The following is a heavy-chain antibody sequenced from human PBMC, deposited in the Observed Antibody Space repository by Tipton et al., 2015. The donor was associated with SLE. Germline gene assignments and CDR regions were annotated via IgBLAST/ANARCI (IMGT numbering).Heavy chain of an antibody. J-gene: IGHJ4*02. D-gene: IGHD7-27*01. CDR1: GGSISSYY. Sequence: TLSLTCTVSGGSISSYYWSWIRQPPGKGLEWIGYIYHSGTTNYNPSLKSRITISVDTSKNQFSLDLSSVTAADTAVYYCARGHWAGDLYYFDYWGQGTLVTVSS. CDR2: IYHSGTT. V-gene: IGHV4-59*08. CDR3: ARGHWAGDLYYFDY.